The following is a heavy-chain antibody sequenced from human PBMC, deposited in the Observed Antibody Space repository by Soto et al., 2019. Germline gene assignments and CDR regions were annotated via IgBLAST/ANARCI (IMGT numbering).Heavy chain of an antibody. J-gene: IGHJ4*02. V-gene: IGHV3-23*01. CDR1: GFTFSSYA. Sequence: SLRLSCAASGFTFSSYAMSWVRQAPGKGLEWVSAISGSGGSTYYADSVKGRFTISRDNSKNTLYLQMNSLRAEDTAVYYCAKVDWLLYYFDYWGQGTLVTVSS. CDR2: ISGSGGST. CDR3: AKVDWLLYYFDY. D-gene: IGHD3-9*01.